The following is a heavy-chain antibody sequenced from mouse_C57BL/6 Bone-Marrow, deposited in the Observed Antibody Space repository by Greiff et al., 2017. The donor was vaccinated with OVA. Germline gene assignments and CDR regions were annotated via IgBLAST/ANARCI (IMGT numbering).Heavy chain of an antibody. CDR1: GFNIKDDY. J-gene: IGHJ2*01. D-gene: IGHD1-1*01. CDR2: IDPENGDT. Sequence: VQLKESGAELVRPGASVKLSCTASGFNIKDDYMHWVKQRPEQGLEWIGWIDPENGDTEYASKFQGKATITADTSSNTAYLQLSILTSEDTAVYYCTTPVVGAPFDYWGQGTTLTVSS. V-gene: IGHV14-4*01. CDR3: TTPVVGAPFDY.